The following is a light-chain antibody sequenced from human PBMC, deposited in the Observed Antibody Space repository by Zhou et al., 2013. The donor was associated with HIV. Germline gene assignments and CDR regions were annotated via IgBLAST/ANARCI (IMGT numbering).Light chain of an antibody. CDR2: AAS. CDR1: QAISNY. J-gene: IGKJ4*01. Sequence: DVQMTQSPSSLSASVGDRVTITCRASQAISNYLAWYQQKPGEVPKVLIYAASTLQSGVPSRFSGSGSGTDFTLTISSLQPEDIGTYYCTKYTMPPXTFGGGTKVEIK. CDR3: TKYTMPPXT. V-gene: IGKV1-27*01.